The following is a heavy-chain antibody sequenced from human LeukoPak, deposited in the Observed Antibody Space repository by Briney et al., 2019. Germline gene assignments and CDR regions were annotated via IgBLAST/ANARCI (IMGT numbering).Heavy chain of an antibody. D-gene: IGHD3-22*01. CDR3: AGTYYYDSSGFYPEFFQH. J-gene: IGHJ1*01. Sequence: QAGGSLRLSCAASGFIFDDYGMTWVRQAPGKGLEWVSGITWNGGYTGYADSVKGRFTISRDNAKNSLYLQTNSLRAEDTALYYCAGTYYYDSSGFYPEFFQHWGQGTLVIVSS. V-gene: IGHV3-20*04. CDR1: GFIFDDYG. CDR2: ITWNGGYT.